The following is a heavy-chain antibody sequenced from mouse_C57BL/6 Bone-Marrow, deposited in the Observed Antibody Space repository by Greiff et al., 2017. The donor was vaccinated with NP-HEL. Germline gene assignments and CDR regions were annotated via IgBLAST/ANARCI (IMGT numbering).Heavy chain of an antibody. CDR2: ISNGGGST. CDR1: GFTFSDYY. CDR3: ARRITTVVATNAMDY. V-gene: IGHV5-12*01. Sequence: EVQVVESGGGLVQPGGSLKLSCAASGFTFSDYYMYWVRQTPEKRLEWVAYISNGGGSTYYPDTVKGRLTISRDNAKNTLYLQMSRLKSEDTAMYYCARRITTVVATNAMDYWGQGTSVTVSS. D-gene: IGHD1-1*01. J-gene: IGHJ4*01.